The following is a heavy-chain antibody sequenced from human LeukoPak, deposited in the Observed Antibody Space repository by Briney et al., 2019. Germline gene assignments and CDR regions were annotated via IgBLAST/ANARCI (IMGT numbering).Heavy chain of an antibody. J-gene: IGHJ5*02. CDR1: GFTFSSYA. Sequence: GRSLRLSCAASGFTFSSYAMHWVRQAPGKGLEWVAVISYDGSNKYYADSVKGRFTISRDNSKNTLYLQMNSLRAEDTAVYYCARGGGYSSAMFDPWGQGTLVTVSS. CDR3: ARGGGYSSAMFDP. D-gene: IGHD6-19*01. V-gene: IGHV3-30-3*01. CDR2: ISYDGSNK.